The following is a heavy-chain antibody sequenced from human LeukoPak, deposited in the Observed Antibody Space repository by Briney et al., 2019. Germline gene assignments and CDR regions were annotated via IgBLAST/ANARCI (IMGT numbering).Heavy chain of an antibody. D-gene: IGHD2-15*01. CDR2: IYYSGST. Sequence: SETLSLTCTVSGGSISSYYWSWIRQPPGKGLEWIGYIYYSGSTNYNPSLKSRVTISVDTSKNQFSLKLSSVTAADTAVYYCARDRSKDAFDIWGQGTMVTVSS. CDR1: GGSISSYY. CDR3: ARDRSKDAFDI. J-gene: IGHJ3*02. V-gene: IGHV4-59*01.